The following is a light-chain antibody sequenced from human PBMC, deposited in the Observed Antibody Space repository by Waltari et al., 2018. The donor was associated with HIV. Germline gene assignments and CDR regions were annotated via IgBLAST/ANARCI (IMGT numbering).Light chain of an antibody. V-gene: IGLV1-40*01. CDR3: QSYDSSLSGPWV. CDR2: GNS. J-gene: IGLJ3*02. Sequence: QSVLTQPPSVSGAPGQRVPISCTGSSSNIGAGYDVHWYQQLPGTAPKPLIYGNSNRPSGVPDRFSGSKSGTSASLAITGLQAEDEADYYCQSYDSSLSGPWVFGGGTKLTVL. CDR1: SSNIGAGYD.